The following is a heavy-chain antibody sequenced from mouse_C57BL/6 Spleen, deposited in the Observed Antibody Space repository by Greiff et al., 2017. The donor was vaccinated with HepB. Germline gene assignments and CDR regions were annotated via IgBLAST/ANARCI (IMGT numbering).Heavy chain of an antibody. CDR2: ISYDGSN. Sequence: EVKLQESGPGLVKPSQSLSLTCSVTGYSITSGYNWNWIRQFPGNKLEWMGYISYDGSNNYNPSLKNRISITRDTSKNQFFLKLNSVTTEDTATYYCARDYYGSEGFAYWGQGTLVTVSA. J-gene: IGHJ3*01. CDR3: ARDYYGSEGFAY. D-gene: IGHD1-1*01. CDR1: GYSITSGYN. V-gene: IGHV3-6*01.